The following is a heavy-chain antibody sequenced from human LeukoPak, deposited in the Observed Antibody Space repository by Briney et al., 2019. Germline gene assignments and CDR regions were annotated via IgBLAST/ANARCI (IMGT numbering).Heavy chain of an antibody. J-gene: IGHJ4*02. V-gene: IGHV3-21*01. CDR1: GFTFSSYS. CDR3: ARGVGIAVAGVFDY. Sequence: PGGSLGLSCAASGFTFSSYSMNWVRQAPGKGLEWVSSISSSSSYIYYADSVKGRFTISRDNAKNSLYLQMNSLRAEDTAVYYCARGVGIAVAGVFDYWGQGTLVTVSS. CDR2: ISSSSSYI. D-gene: IGHD6-19*01.